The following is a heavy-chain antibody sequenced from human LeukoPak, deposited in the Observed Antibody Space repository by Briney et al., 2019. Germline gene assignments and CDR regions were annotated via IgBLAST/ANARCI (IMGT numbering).Heavy chain of an antibody. D-gene: IGHD3-3*01. V-gene: IGHV1-69*04. Sequence: GASVKVSCKASGGTFSSYAISWVRQAPGQGLEWMGRIIPILGIANYAQKFQGRVTITADKSTSTAYMELSSLRSEDTAVYYCARAPYDFWSGYYYLDYWGQGTLVTVSS. CDR2: IIPILGIA. CDR1: GGTFSSYA. CDR3: ARAPYDFWSGYYYLDY. J-gene: IGHJ4*02.